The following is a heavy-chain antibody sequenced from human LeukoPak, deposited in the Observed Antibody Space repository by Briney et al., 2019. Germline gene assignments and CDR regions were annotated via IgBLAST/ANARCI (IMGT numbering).Heavy chain of an antibody. CDR3: ARGEYSSSFPVDY. CDR1: GFTFSSYA. V-gene: IGHV3-30*01. D-gene: IGHD6-6*01. J-gene: IGHJ4*02. Sequence: GGSLRLSCAASGFTFSSYAMHWVRQAPDKGLEWVAVISYDGSNKYYADSVKGRFTISRDNSKNTLYLQMNSLRAEDTAVYYCARGEYSSSFPVDYWGQGTLVTVSS. CDR2: ISYDGSNK.